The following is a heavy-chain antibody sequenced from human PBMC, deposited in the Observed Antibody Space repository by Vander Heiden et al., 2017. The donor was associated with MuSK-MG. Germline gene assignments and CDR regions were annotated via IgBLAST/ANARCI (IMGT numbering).Heavy chain of an antibody. V-gene: IGHV3-21*01. CDR2: ISSSSSYI. Sequence: EVQLVESGGGLVKPGGSLRLSCAASGFTFSSYRMNWIRQDPGKGLEWVSSISSSSSYIYYADSVKGRFTISRDNAKNSLYLQMNSLRAEDTAVYYCARGLRAHDAFDIWGQGTMVTVSS. J-gene: IGHJ3*02. CDR3: ARGLRAHDAFDI. CDR1: GFTFSSYR.